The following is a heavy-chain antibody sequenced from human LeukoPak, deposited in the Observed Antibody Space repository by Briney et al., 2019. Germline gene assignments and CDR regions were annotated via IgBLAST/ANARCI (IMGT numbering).Heavy chain of an antibody. Sequence: GGSLRLSCTASGFTFGDYAMSWFRQAPGKGLEWVGFIRSKAYGGTTEYAASVKGRFTISRDDSKSIAYLQMNSLKTEDTAVYYCTRDPPPSTYDILTGYSALGGYWGQGTLVTVSS. CDR3: TRDPPPSTYDILTGYSALGGY. CDR1: GFTFGDYA. CDR2: IRSKAYGGTT. D-gene: IGHD3-9*01. J-gene: IGHJ4*02. V-gene: IGHV3-49*03.